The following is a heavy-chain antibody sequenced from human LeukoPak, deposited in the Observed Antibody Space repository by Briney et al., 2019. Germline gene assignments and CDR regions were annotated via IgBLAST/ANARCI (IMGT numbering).Heavy chain of an antibody. CDR3: ARTLYCSGTTCYSPELFHS. CDR2: IHHSGKT. V-gene: IGHV4-38-2*01. D-gene: IGHD2-15*01. CDR1: GYSISSGYH. Sequence: SETLSLTCAVSGYSISSGYHWGWVRQPPGKGLEWIGSIHHSGKTYYNPSLKSRVTISVDTSMNQFSLKLSSVTAADTAVYYCARTLYCSGTTCYSPELFHSWGQGTLVTVSS. J-gene: IGHJ4*02.